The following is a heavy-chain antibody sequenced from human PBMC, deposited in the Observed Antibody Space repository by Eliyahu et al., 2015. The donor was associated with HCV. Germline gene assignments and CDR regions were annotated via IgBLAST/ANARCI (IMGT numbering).Heavy chain of an antibody. V-gene: IGHV1-2*02. Sequence: QVKLVQSGAEVKKPGASXXVSCKASGYXFXGXYXHWVRQAPGQGLXWMGWINPNSGSTKYAQKFQGRVTLTTDTSTSTAYMDLRGLTSDDTAVYYCARDWPGFYDPPSGGPHFDYWGQGALVTVSS. CDR2: INPNSGST. CDR3: ARDWPGFYDPPSGGPHFDY. D-gene: IGHD3-3*01. CDR1: GYXFXGXY. J-gene: IGHJ4*02.